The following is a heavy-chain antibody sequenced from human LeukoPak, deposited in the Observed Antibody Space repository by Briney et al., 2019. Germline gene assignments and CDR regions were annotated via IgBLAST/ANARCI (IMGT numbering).Heavy chain of an antibody. Sequence: SETLSLTCTASGGAISSYYWSWIRQPPGKGLEWIGYIYYSGSTNYNPSLKSRVTISVDTSKNQFSLKLSSVTAADTAVYYCASLDYGDYVNWFDPWGQGTLVTVSS. J-gene: IGHJ5*02. CDR3: ASLDYGDYVNWFDP. CDR1: GGAISSYY. V-gene: IGHV4-59*01. CDR2: IYYSGST. D-gene: IGHD4-17*01.